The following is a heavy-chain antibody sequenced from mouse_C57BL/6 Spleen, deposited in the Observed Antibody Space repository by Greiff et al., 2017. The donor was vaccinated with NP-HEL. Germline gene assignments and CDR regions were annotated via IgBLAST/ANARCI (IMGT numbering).Heavy chain of an antibody. V-gene: IGHV1-15*01. CDR2: IDPETGGT. CDR3: TRYQLRLFDY. J-gene: IGHJ2*01. Sequence: QVQLQQSGAELVRPGASVTLSCKASGYTFTDYEMHWVKQTPVHGLEWIGAIDPETGGTAYNQKFKGKAILTADKSSSTAYMELRSLTSEDSAVYYCTRYQLRLFDYWGQGTTLTVSS. CDR1: GYTFTDYE. D-gene: IGHD3-2*02.